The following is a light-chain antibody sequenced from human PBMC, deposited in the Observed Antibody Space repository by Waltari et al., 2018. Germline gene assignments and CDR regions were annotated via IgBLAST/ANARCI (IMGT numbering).Light chain of an antibody. CDR2: KVS. J-gene: IGKJ2*01. V-gene: IGKV2-30*02. Sequence: DVVMTQSPLSLPVTLGQPASISCRSSQSLVHSDGNTYLNWFQQRPGQPPRRLIYKVSNRDSGVPDRFSGSGSGTDFTLKISRVEAEDVGVYYCMQGTHYTFGQGTKLEIK. CDR3: MQGTHYT. CDR1: QSLVHSDGNTY.